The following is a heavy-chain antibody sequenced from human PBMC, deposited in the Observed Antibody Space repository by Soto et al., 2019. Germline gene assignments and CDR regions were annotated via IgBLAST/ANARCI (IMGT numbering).Heavy chain of an antibody. V-gene: IGHV3-30*18. CDR1: GFTFSSYG. Sequence: QVQLVESGGGVVQPGRSLRLSCAASGFTFSSYGMHWVRQAPGKGLEWVAVISYDGSNKYYADSVKGRFTISRDNSKNTLYLQMNSLRAEDTAVYYCAKDYSSGWGDYWGQGTPVTVSS. D-gene: IGHD6-19*01. J-gene: IGHJ4*02. CDR2: ISYDGSNK. CDR3: AKDYSSGWGDY.